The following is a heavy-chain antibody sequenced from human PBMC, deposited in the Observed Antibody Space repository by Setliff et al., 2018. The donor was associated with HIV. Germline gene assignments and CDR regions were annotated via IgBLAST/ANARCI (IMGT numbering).Heavy chain of an antibody. Sequence: PGGSLRLSCAASGFTFSSYSMNWVRQAPGKGLEWVSSISSSSYIYYADSVKGRFTISRDNAKNSLYLQMNSLRAEDTAVYYCAKSPPDYDILTGWPEYFDYWGQGTLVTVSS. CDR1: GFTFSSYS. CDR3: AKSPPDYDILTGWPEYFDY. CDR2: ISSSSYI. D-gene: IGHD3-9*01. J-gene: IGHJ4*02. V-gene: IGHV3-21*01.